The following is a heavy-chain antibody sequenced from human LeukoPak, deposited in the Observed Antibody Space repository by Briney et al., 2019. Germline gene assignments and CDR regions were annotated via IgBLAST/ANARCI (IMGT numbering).Heavy chain of an antibody. J-gene: IGHJ4*02. CDR1: GGAFSSYA. Sequence: SVKLSCKVSGGAFSSYAISWVRQAPGQGLEWMGGIIPILGTANYAEKFQGRVTITRDESTSTAYVEVSSLRSEDTAVYYCGSCSGRSCYYYAFDYWGQGTLVTVSS. V-gene: IGHV1-69*05. D-gene: IGHD2-15*01. CDR2: IIPILGTA. CDR3: GSCSGRSCYYYAFDY.